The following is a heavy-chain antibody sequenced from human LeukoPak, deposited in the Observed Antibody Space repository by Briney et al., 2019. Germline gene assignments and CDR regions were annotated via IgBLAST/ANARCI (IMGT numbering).Heavy chain of an antibody. CDR1: GYTFTSYD. Sequence: GASVKVSCKASGYTFTSYDINWVRQATGQGLEWMGWMNPNSGNTGYAQKLQGRVTMTRNTSISTAYMELSSLRSEDTAVYYCARAHSSSWSYYYYGMDVWGQGTTVTVSS. CDR2: MNPNSGNT. J-gene: IGHJ6*02. D-gene: IGHD6-13*01. V-gene: IGHV1-8*01. CDR3: ARAHSSSWSYYYYGMDV.